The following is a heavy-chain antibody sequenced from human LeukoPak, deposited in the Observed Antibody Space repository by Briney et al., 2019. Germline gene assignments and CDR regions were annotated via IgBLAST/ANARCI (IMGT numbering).Heavy chain of an antibody. V-gene: IGHV3-7*03. CDR1: GFTFSSHW. Sequence: GGPPRLSCAASGFTFSSHWMSWVRQVPGNGLEWVANIKQDGSEQYYVDSVKGRFTISRDNAKSSLSLQMNSLRVEDTAMYYCARVPAGWLGVTSFDYWGQGTLVTVSS. CDR3: ARVPAGWLGVTSFDY. J-gene: IGHJ4*02. D-gene: IGHD2-21*02. CDR2: IKQDGSEQ.